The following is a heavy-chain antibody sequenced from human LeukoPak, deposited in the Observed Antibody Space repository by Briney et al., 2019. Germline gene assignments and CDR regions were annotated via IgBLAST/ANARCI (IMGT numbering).Heavy chain of an antibody. V-gene: IGHV1-2*02. D-gene: IGHD1-26*01. J-gene: IGHJ4*02. CDR2: TNPNSGGT. Sequence: ASVKVSCKASGYTFTGYYTHWVRQAPGQGLEWMGWTNPNSGGTNYAQKFQGRVTMTRDTSITTAYMELSSLRSDDTAVYYCARVGGALGAKDYWGQGTLVTVPS. CDR1: GYTFTGYY. CDR3: ARVGGALGAKDY.